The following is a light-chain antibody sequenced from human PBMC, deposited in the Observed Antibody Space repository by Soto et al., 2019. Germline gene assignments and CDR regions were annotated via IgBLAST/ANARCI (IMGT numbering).Light chain of an antibody. CDR3: QHRSNEPLMWT. CDR2: DAS. Sequence: EIVLTQSPATLSVSPGDRATLSCRASERIGTYLAWYQQKPRQAPSLLIYDASNRATGVPSRFSGTGSVTHFTLAIRRLKSDDSGAYFRQHRSNEPLMWTFDRGTKVEIK. CDR1: ERIGTY. V-gene: IGKV3-11*01. J-gene: IGKJ1*01.